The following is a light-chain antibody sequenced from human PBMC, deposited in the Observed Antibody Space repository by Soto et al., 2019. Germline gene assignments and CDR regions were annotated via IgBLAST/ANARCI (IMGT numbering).Light chain of an antibody. CDR1: QSVTENN. CDR3: LQYDSWPKT. Sequence: EIVMTQSPATLSVSPGERATLSCRASQSVTENNLDWYHQNHGTPPRLLTTGASTSTTGIQDRLSGSGSGTELPLPISSLKSEDFAVYYCLQYDSWPKTFGQGTRWIS. V-gene: IGKV3-15*01. J-gene: IGKJ1*01. CDR2: GAS.